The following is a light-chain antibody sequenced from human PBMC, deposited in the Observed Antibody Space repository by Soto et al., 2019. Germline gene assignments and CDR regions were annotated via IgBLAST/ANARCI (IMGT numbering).Light chain of an antibody. CDR3: QQYDTFPRT. V-gene: IGKV1-5*01. CDR1: QNINKW. J-gene: IGKJ1*01. CDR2: DAS. Sequence: DIQMTQSPSTLSASVGDRVVITCRASQNINKWLAWYQQKPGKAPKVLIYDASTLETGVPSRFSGSGSGTEFTLTISSLQPDDFATFSCQQYDTFPRTFGQGTKVDIK.